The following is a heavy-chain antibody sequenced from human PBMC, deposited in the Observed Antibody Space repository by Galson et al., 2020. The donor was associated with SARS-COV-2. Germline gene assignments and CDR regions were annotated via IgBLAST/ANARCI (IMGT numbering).Heavy chain of an antibody. D-gene: IGHD3-16*02. V-gene: IGHV3-7*04. Sequence: QLGESLKLSCAGPGFIFSDFWMSWDRLAPGRGLEWVANIQPDGSEKYYVDSGKGRFTISRDNADNSLYLQMDSLRADDTAVYFCARGYTPDNWGQGALVTVSS. CDR1: GFIFSDFW. J-gene: IGHJ4*02. CDR2: IQPDGSEK. CDR3: ARGYTPDN.